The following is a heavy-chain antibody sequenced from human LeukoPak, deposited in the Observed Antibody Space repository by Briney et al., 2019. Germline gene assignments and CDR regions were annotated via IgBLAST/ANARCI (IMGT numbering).Heavy chain of an antibody. CDR1: GFSFNTYA. CDR2: IWYDGSEK. Sequence: PGRSLRLSCAASGFSFNTYAMEWVRQAPGKRLEWVAVIWYDGSEKHYADSVKGRFTISRDNSKNTLYLQMNSLRDGDTAVYYCAKGLDNWNPLPPDYWGQGTLVTVSS. CDR3: AKGLDNWNPLPPDY. J-gene: IGHJ4*02. D-gene: IGHD1-1*01. V-gene: IGHV3-33*06.